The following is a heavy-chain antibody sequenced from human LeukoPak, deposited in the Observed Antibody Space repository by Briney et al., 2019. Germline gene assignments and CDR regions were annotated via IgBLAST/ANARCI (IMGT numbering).Heavy chain of an antibody. D-gene: IGHD1-20*01. J-gene: IGHJ4*02. V-gene: IGHV3-15*01. Sequence: GGSLRLSCAASGFTFSNAWMSWVRQAPGKGLEWVGRIKSKTNGGTTDYAAPVKGRFTISRDDSKNTLYLQMNSLKTEDTAVYYCTTVNWNDVWDDYWGQGTLVTVSS. CDR1: GFTFSNAW. CDR2: IKSKTNGGTT. CDR3: TTVNWNDVWDDY.